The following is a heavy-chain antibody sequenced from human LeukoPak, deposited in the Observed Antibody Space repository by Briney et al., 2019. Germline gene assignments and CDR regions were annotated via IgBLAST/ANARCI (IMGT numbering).Heavy chain of an antibody. J-gene: IGHJ3*02. CDR1: GGPFSGYY. Sequence: SETLSLTCAVYGGPFSGYYWSWIRQPPGKGLEWIGEIDHSGSTNYNPSLKSRVTISLDTSKKQFSLKLSSVTAADTAVYYCARQVDVGCSSTSCYGHGAFDIWGQGTLFTVFS. V-gene: IGHV4-34*01. CDR2: IDHSGST. D-gene: IGHD2-2*01. CDR3: ARQVDVGCSSTSCYGHGAFDI.